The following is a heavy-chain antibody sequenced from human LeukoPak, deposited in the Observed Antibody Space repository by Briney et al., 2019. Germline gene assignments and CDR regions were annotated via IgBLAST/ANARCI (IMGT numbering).Heavy chain of an antibody. V-gene: IGHV3-20*04. CDR2: INWNGGST. CDR3: ATTPTCSGGSCYDY. CDR1: GFTFDDYG. J-gene: IGHJ4*02. Sequence: GGSLRLSCAASGFTFDDYGMSWVRQAPGKGLEWDSGINWNGGSTGYADSVKGRFTISRDNAKNSLYLQMNSLRAEDTALYYCATTPTCSGGSCYDYWGQGTLVTVSS. D-gene: IGHD2-15*01.